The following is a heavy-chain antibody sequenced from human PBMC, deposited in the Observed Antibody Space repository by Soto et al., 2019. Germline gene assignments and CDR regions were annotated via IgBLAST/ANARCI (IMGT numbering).Heavy chain of an antibody. CDR3: ARQRPTDGRWEFANYYGMDV. CDR1: GGSITSGDNY. Sequence: PSETLSLTCTVSGGSITSGDNYWSWIRQPPGKGLEWIGYIYYSGHTYYNPSLKSRLTISVDTSKNQFSLKLSSVTAADTAVYYCARQRPTDGRWEFANYYGMDVWGQGTPVTVSS. V-gene: IGHV4-30-4*01. CDR2: IYYSGHT. D-gene: IGHD1-26*01. J-gene: IGHJ6*02.